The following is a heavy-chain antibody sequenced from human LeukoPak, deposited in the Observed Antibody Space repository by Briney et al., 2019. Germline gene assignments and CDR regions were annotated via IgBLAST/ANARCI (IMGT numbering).Heavy chain of an antibody. CDR1: GGPFSSYY. J-gene: IGHJ4*02. CDR2: INHNKTT. V-gene: IGHV4-34*01. D-gene: IGHD6-6*01. CDR3: AHSSSSLPTDS. Sequence: SETLSLTCAVYGGPFSSYYWTWIRQSPGMGLEWIGEINHNKTTNYNPSLTSRVTISVDTSKNQFSLNLTSVTAADTAVYYCAHSSSSLPTDSWGQGNLVIVSS.